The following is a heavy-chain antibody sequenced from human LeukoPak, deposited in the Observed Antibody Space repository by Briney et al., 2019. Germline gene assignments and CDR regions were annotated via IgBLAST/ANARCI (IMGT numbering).Heavy chain of an antibody. V-gene: IGHV4-39*01. CDR2: FYHIGGT. Sequence: KPSETLSLTCTVSRGSISSSSYYWGWIRQPPGKRLEWIGSFYHIGGTYYNPSLEGRVTISADSSKNQFSLKLTSVTAADTALYYCARILTTFDSWGQGTLITVSS. CDR1: RGSISSSSYY. D-gene: IGHD4-11*01. J-gene: IGHJ4*02. CDR3: ARILTTFDS.